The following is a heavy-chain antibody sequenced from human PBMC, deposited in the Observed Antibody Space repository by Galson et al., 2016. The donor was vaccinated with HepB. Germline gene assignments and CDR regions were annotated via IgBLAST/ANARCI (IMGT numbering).Heavy chain of an antibody. V-gene: IGHV3-9*01. CDR2: ISWSGRDV. CDR1: GFIFKDYA. Sequence: SLRLSCAASGFIFKDYAMHWVRQAPGKGLQWVSGISWSGRDVAYADSVKGRLTISRDSATNSVHLEMSSLKPEYTALYYCAKDSNAGNFPFNDYDFWGQGTMVTVSS. CDR3: AKDSNAGNFPFNDYDF. J-gene: IGHJ3*01. D-gene: IGHD1-1*01.